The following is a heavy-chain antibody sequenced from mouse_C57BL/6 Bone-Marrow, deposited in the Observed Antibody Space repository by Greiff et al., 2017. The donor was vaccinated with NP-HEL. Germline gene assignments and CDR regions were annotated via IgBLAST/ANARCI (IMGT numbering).Heavy chain of an antibody. CDR1: GFTFSNYW. V-gene: IGHV6-3*01. J-gene: IGHJ3*01. CDR3: TYYDYGGWFAY. Sequence: EVQLVESGGGLVQPGGSMKLSCVASGFTFSNYWMNWVRQSPEKGLEWVAQIRLKSDNYATPYAESVKGRFTISRDDSKSSVYLQMNSVRAEDTGIYYCTYYDYGGWFAYWGQGTLVTVSA. CDR2: IRLKSDNYAT. D-gene: IGHD2-4*01.